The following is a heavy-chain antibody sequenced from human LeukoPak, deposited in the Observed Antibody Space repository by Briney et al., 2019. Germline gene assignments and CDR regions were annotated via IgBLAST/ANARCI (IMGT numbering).Heavy chain of an antibody. Sequence: GGSLRLSCAASGFIFSNYAMYWVRQAPGKGLEWVSAISGRSDNTYYADSVKGRFTLSRDSSKNTLYLQMNSLRADDTAVYYCAKWGDYDVLTGYYVSDFWGEGTLVTVSS. J-gene: IGHJ4*02. CDR3: AKWGDYDVLTGYYVSDF. V-gene: IGHV3-23*01. CDR2: ISGRSDNT. D-gene: IGHD3-9*01. CDR1: GFIFSNYA.